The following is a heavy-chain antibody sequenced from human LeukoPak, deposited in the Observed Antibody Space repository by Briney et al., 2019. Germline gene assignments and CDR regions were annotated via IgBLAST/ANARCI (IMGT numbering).Heavy chain of an antibody. V-gene: IGHV5-51*01. J-gene: IGHJ5*02. CDR1: GYSFPSYW. D-gene: IGHD2-15*01. CDR2: IYPGDSDT. CDR3: ARVQVVVVAANWFDP. Sequence: GESLKISCKGSGYSFPSYWIGRVRQMPGKGLEWMGIIYPGDSDTRYSPSFQGQVTISADKSISTAYLQWSSLKASDTAMYYCARVQVVVVAANWFDPWGQGTLVTVSS.